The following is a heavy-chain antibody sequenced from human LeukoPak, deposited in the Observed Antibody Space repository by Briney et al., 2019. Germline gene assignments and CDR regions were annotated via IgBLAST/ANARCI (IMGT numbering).Heavy chain of an antibody. J-gene: IGHJ4*02. V-gene: IGHV3-74*01. CDR1: GFTLSSYW. D-gene: IGHD1-1*01. Sequence: GGSLRLSCAASGFTLSSYWMHWVRQAPGEGLVWVSRIDPDGSTTNYADSVKGRFTISRDNSKNTLYLQMSSLRAEDTAVYYCVKITSVTGGDCWGQGTRLTVSS. CDR2: IDPDGSTT. CDR3: VKITSVTGGDC.